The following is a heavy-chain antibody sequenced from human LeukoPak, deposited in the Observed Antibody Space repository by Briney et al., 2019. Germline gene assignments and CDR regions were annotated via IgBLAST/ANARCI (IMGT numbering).Heavy chain of an antibody. V-gene: IGHV3-21*01. CDR1: GFTFSSYS. Sequence: KPGGSLRLSCAASGFTFSSYSMNWVRQAPGKGLEWVSSISSSSSYIYHADSVKGRFTISRDNAKNSLYLQMNSLRAEDTAVYYCAKDKDPWKGTSISDFDCWGQGTLVTASS. D-gene: IGHD1-1*01. J-gene: IGHJ4*02. CDR2: ISSSSSYI. CDR3: AKDKDPWKGTSISDFDC.